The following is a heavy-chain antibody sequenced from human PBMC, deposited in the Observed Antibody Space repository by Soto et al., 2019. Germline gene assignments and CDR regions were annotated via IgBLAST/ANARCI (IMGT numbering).Heavy chain of an antibody. CDR1: GFTFSSYS. CDR2: ISSSSSYI. Sequence: GGSLRLSCAASGFTFSSYSMNWVRQAPGKGLEWVSSISSSSSYIYYADSVKGRFTISRDNAKNSLYLQVNSLRAEDTAVYYCARDLDPRFDPWGQGTLVTVSS. V-gene: IGHV3-21*01. J-gene: IGHJ5*02. CDR3: ARDLDPRFDP.